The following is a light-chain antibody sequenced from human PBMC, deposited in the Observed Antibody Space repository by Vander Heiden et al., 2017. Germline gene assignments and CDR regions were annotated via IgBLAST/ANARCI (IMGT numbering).Light chain of an antibody. J-gene: IGLJ3*02. CDR1: NIGTRS. CDR2: DDS. Sequence: SYVLTQAPSMSVAPGQTARITCGGDNIGTRSVHWYQQKPGQAPVLVVHDDSDRPSGIPERFSGSNSGNTATLTISRVAVGDEADYFCQVWDTSRDRVFGGGTKLTV. CDR3: QVWDTSRDRV. V-gene: IGLV3-21*02.